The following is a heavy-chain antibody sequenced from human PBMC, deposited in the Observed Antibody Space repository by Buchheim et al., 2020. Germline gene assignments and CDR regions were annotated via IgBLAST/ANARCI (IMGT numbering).Heavy chain of an antibody. CDR1: GFTFSSYW. J-gene: IGHJ4*02. V-gene: IGHV3-74*01. CDR3: ARGTAVTADS. Sequence: EVQLVESGGDLVQPGGSLRLSCAASGFTFSSYWMHWVRQVPGKGLVWVARTTSDGRSTSRADSVEGRFTISRDNAKNTLYLQMNSLRVDDTAVYYCARGTAVTADSWGQGTL. D-gene: IGHD4-11*01. CDR2: TTSDGRST.